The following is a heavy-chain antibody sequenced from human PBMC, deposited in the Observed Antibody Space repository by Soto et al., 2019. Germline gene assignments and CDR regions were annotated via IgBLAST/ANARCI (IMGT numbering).Heavy chain of an antibody. J-gene: IGHJ6*02. D-gene: IGHD5-18*01. CDR1: GYTFTSYG. CDR3: ASDPNGIQLWLSYYYGMDV. Sequence: GASVKVSCKASGYTFTSYGISWVRQAPGQGLEWMGWISAYNGNTNYAQKLQGRVTMTTDTSTSTAYMELRSLRSDDTAVYYCASDPNGIQLWLSYYYGMDVWGQGTTVTVSS. V-gene: IGHV1-18*01. CDR2: ISAYNGNT.